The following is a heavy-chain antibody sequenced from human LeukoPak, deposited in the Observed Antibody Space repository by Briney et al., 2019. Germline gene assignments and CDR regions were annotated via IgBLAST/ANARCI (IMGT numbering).Heavy chain of an antibody. CDR3: AKGRWELPYDYYYYMDV. V-gene: IGHV1-69*13. D-gene: IGHD1-26*01. Sequence: GASVKVSCKGSGGTFSSYAISWLRQAPGQGLEWMGGVIPIFDATNYAQKFQDRVTITADESTRTAYMELSSLRSEDTAVYYCAKGRWELPYDYYYYMDVWGKGTTVTISS. CDR2: VIPIFDAT. CDR1: GGTFSSYA. J-gene: IGHJ6*03.